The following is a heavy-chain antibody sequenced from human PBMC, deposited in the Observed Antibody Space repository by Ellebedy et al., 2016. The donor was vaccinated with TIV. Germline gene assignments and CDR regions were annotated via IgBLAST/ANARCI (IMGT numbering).Heavy chain of an antibody. CDR1: GGSISSSSYY. D-gene: IGHD3-10*01. V-gene: IGHV4-39*07. CDR2: IYYSGST. Sequence: MPSETLSLTCTVSGGSISSSSYYWGWIRQPPGKGLEWIGSIYYSGSTYYNPSLKSRVTISVDTSKNQFSLKLSSVTAADTAVYYCARGPYGSGELLYFDYWGQGTLVTVSS. CDR3: ARGPYGSGELLYFDY. J-gene: IGHJ4*02.